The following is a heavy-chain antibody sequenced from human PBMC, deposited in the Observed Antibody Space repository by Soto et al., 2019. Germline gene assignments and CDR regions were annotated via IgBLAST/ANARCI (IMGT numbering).Heavy chain of an antibody. CDR1: GGSISSYY. Sequence: PSETLSLTCTVSGGSISSYYWSWIRQPPGKGLEWIGYIYYSGSTNYNPSLKSRVTISVDTSKNQFSLKLSSVTAADTAVYYCARAWPLLYDFWSGPHGMDVWGQGTTVTVSS. D-gene: IGHD3-3*01. CDR2: IYYSGST. V-gene: IGHV4-59*01. CDR3: ARAWPLLYDFWSGPHGMDV. J-gene: IGHJ6*02.